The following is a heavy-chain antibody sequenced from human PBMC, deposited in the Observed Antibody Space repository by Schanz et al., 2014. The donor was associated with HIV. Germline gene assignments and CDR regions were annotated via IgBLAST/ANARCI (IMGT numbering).Heavy chain of an antibody. J-gene: IGHJ4*02. CDR2: ISESGGRT. CDR3: AKGWRGYSISSWVDY. D-gene: IGHD6-6*01. CDR1: GFNFNNYA. Sequence: VQLLESGGGLEQPGGSLRLSCAASGFNFNNYAMTWVRQAPGKGLEWVSSISESGGRTYYADSVRGRITISRDNSKNTLYLQMNSLRADDTAVYYCAKGWRGYSISSWVDYWGQGSLVTVSS. V-gene: IGHV3-23*01.